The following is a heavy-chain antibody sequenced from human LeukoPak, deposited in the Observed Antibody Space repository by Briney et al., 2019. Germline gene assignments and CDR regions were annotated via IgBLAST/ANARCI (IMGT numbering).Heavy chain of an antibody. D-gene: IGHD6-19*01. Sequence: GGSLRLSCAASGFTFSSYWMSWVRQAPGKGLEWVANIKQDGSEKYYVDSVKGRFTISRDNAKNSLYLQMNSLRAEDTALYYCAREIAVAGHADAFDIWGQGAMVTVSS. CDR1: GFTFSSYW. CDR3: AREIAVAGHADAFDI. CDR2: IKQDGSEK. J-gene: IGHJ3*02. V-gene: IGHV3-7*03.